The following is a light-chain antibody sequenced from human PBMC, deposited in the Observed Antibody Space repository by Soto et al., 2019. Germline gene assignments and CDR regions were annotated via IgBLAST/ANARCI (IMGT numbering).Light chain of an antibody. Sequence: QSALTQPASVSGTPGQSITISCTGTSSDVGAYEYVCWYQQYPGKAPKMLIYEVTKRPSGVSDRFSGYKSDNTASLTISGLPAEDEDNYYCSSYTTVTTVVFGGGTKLTVL. J-gene: IGLJ2*01. CDR1: SSDVGAYEY. CDR3: SSYTTVTTVV. CDR2: EVT. V-gene: IGLV2-14*01.